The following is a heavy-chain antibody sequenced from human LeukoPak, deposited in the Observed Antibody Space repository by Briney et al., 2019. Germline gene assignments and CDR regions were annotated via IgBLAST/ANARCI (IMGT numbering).Heavy chain of an antibody. CDR2: ICYSAST. Sequence: PSETLSLTCTVSGGSFRSGNYYWSWIRKPPGKKLEWIGYICYSASTNYVPSLKSRVTISVDTSKNQFSLKLNSVTAADTAVYYCARVGATGSGDFDYWGQGTLVTVSS. CDR3: ARVGATGSGDFDY. CDR1: GGSFRSGNYY. V-gene: IGHV4-61*01. D-gene: IGHD1-26*01. J-gene: IGHJ4*02.